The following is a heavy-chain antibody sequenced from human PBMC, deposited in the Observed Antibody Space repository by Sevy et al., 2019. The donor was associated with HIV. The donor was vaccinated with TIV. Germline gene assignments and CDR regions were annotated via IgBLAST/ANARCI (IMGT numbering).Heavy chain of an antibody. CDR2: ISYDGSNK. V-gene: IGHV3-30*18. D-gene: IGHD3-10*01. CDR3: AKDLRAVGLLWFGDDGMDV. CDR1: GFTFSSYG. Sequence: GGSLRLSCAASGFTFSSYGMHWVRQAPGKGLEWVAVISYDGSNKYYADSVKGRLTISRDNSKKTLYLQMTSLRAEDTAGYYYAKDLRAVGLLWFGDDGMDVWGQGTTVTVSS. J-gene: IGHJ6*02.